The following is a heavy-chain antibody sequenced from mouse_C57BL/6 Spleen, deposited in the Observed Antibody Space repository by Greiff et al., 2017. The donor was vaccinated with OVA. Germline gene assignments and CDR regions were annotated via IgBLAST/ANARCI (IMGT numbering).Heavy chain of an antibody. CDR1: GFTFSSYA. Sequence: EVMLVESGEGLVKPGGSLKLSCAASGFTFSSYAMSWVRQTPEQRLEWVAYISSGGDYIYYADTVKGRFTISRDNARNTLYLQMSSLKSEDTAMYYCTRDGLLRLEWYFDVWGTGTTVTVSS. V-gene: IGHV5-9-1*02. CDR2: ISSGGDYI. CDR3: TRDGLLRLEWYFDV. J-gene: IGHJ1*03. D-gene: IGHD1-1*01.